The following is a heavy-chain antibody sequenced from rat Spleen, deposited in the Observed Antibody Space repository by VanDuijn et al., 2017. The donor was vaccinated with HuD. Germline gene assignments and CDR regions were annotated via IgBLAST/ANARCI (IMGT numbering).Heavy chain of an antibody. CDR1: GFTFSGYY. J-gene: IGHJ3*01. CDR2: INYAGSDT. Sequence: EVQLVESDGGLVQPGRSLKLSCAASGFTFSGYYMAWVRQAPTKGLEWVATINYAGSDTYYRDSVKGRFTISRDNANSTLYLQMVSLRSEDTATYYCTRPAYDGSYYYWFAYWGQGTLVTVSS. D-gene: IGHD1-12*02. CDR3: TRPAYDGSYYYWFAY. V-gene: IGHV5-29*01.